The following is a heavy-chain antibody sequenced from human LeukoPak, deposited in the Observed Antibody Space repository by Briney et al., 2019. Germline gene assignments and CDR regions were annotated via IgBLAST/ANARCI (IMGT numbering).Heavy chain of an antibody. J-gene: IGHJ4*02. Sequence: SETLSLTCAVYGGSFSGYYWSWIRQPPGKGLECIGEINHSGSTNYNPSLKSRVTISVDTSKNQFSLKLSSVTAADTAVYYCARATTVVTPYYFDYWGQGTLVTVSS. V-gene: IGHV4-34*01. D-gene: IGHD4-23*01. CDR2: INHSGST. CDR3: ARATTVVTPYYFDY. CDR1: GGSFSGYY.